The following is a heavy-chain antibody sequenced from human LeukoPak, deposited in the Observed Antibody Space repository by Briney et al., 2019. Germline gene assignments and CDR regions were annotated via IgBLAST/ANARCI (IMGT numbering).Heavy chain of an antibody. V-gene: IGHV3-30*03. D-gene: IGHD3-10*01. CDR3: ASGITIRDLDY. CDR1: GFTFSSYG. J-gene: IGHJ4*02. Sequence: GGSLRLSCAASGFTFSSYGMHWVRQAPGKGLEWVAVISYDGSNKYYADSVKGRFTISRDNAKNSLFLQMISLRAEDTAVYYCASGITIRDLDYWGQGTLVTVSS. CDR2: ISYDGSNK.